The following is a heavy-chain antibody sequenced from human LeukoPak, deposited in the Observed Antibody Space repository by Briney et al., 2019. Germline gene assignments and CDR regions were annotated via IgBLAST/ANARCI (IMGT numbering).Heavy chain of an antibody. V-gene: IGHV3-74*01. CDR3: ASTDYVWGSYRLDV. Sequence: GGSLRLSCAASGFTFSSYWMHWVRQAPGKGLVCASRINSDGSSTSYADSVKGRFTISRDNAKNTLYLQMNSLRAEDTAVYYCASTDYVWGSYRLDVWGKGTTVTVSS. CDR2: INSDGSST. CDR1: GFTFSSYW. D-gene: IGHD3-16*02. J-gene: IGHJ6*04.